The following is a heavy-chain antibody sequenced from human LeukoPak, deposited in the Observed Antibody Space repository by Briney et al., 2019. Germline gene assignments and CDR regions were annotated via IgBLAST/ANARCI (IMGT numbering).Heavy chain of an antibody. J-gene: IGHJ4*02. CDR1: GGSISSSSYY. V-gene: IGHV4-39*01. D-gene: IGHD2-15*01. CDR3: ARPLLRKCDHCYEY. CDR2: IYYSGNT. Sequence: SETLSLTCTVSGGSISSSSYYWGWIRQPPGKGLEWIGSIYYSGNTYYNPSLKSRVTISVDTSKNQFSLKLRSVTAADTAVYYCARPLLRKCDHCYEYWGQGTLVTVSS.